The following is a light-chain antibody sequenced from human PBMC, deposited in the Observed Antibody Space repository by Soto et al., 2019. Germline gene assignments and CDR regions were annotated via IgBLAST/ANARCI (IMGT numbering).Light chain of an antibody. Sequence: EIVLTQSPGTLSLSPGERATLSCRASQTVSSAYLGWYKQKPGQAPRLLIYGTSSRATGIPDRFSGSGSGTDFTLTISILEPEDFAVYYCQQYDSFPLIAFGQGTRLEIK. CDR1: QTVSSAY. J-gene: IGKJ5*01. V-gene: IGKV3-20*01. CDR3: QQYDSFPLIA. CDR2: GTS.